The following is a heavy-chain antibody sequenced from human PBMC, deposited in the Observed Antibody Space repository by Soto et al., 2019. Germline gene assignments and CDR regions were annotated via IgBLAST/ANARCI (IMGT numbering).Heavy chain of an antibody. J-gene: IGHJ4*02. CDR2: ISSSSSYI. V-gene: IGHV3-21*01. Sequence: VRLLRVSCAASGFTFSSYSMNWVRQAPGKGLEWVSSISSSSSYIYYADSVKGRFTISRDNSKNTLYLQMNSLRAEDTAVYYCARDWVYDSSGYYEIDYWGQGTLVTVSS. D-gene: IGHD3-22*01. CDR3: ARDWVYDSSGYYEIDY. CDR1: GFTFSSYS.